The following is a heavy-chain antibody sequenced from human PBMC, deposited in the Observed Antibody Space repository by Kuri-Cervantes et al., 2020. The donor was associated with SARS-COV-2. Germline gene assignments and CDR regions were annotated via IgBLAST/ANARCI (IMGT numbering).Heavy chain of an antibody. D-gene: IGHD2-2*02. CDR2: ISSSSSTI. CDR3: ARNRYCSSTSCYMEFSF. V-gene: IGHV3-48*01. CDR1: GFTFSSYS. J-gene: IGHJ4*02. Sequence: GGSLRPSCAASGFTFSSYSMNWVRQAPGKGLEWVSYISSSSSTIYYADSVKGRFTISRDNAKNSLYLQMNSLRAEDTAVYYCARNRYCSSTSCYMEFSFWGQGTLVTVSS.